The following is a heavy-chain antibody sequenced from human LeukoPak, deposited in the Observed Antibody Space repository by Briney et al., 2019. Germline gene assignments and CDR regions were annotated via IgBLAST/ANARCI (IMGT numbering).Heavy chain of an antibody. CDR1: GGSISSSSYY. J-gene: IGHJ6*02. Sequence: PSETLSLTCTVSGGSISSSSYYWGWIRQPPGKGLEWIGSIYYSGSTYYNPSLKSRVTISVDTSKNQFSLKLSSVAAADTAVYYCGRGGLSSGWFYGMDVWGQGTTVTVSS. D-gene: IGHD6-19*01. CDR2: IYYSGST. V-gene: IGHV4-39*01. CDR3: GRGGLSSGWFYGMDV.